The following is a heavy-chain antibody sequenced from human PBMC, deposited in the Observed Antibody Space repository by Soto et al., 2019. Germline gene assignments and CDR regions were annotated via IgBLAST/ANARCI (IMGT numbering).Heavy chain of an antibody. Sequence: ASVKVSCKASGYTFTSYDINWVRQATGQGLEWMGWMNPNSGNTGYAQKFQGRVTMTRNTSISTAYMELSSLRSEDTAVYYCAREYYFGVVNRSYYNYMDVWGKGTTVTVSS. CDR1: GYTFTSYD. CDR2: MNPNSGNT. J-gene: IGHJ6*03. V-gene: IGHV1-8*01. CDR3: AREYYFGVVNRSYYNYMDV. D-gene: IGHD3-3*01.